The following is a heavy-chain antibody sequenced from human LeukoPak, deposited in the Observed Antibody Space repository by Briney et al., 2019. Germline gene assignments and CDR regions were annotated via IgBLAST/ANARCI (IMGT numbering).Heavy chain of an antibody. Sequence: SETLSLTCTVSGGSISSSSYYWSWIRQPPGKGLEWIGYIYYSGSTNYNPSLKSRVTISVDTSKTQFSLKLSSVTAADTAVYYCAREDYTGGWFDPWGQGTLVTVSS. J-gene: IGHJ5*02. CDR2: IYYSGST. D-gene: IGHD4-11*01. CDR1: GGSISSSSYY. V-gene: IGHV4-61*01. CDR3: AREDYTGGWFDP.